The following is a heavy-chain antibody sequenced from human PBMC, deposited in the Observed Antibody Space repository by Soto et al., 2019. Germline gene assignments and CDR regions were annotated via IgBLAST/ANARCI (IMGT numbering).Heavy chain of an antibody. CDR2: IWYDGSNK. CDR3: ARDLHYYDSSGPLDS. CDR1: GFTFSSYG. D-gene: IGHD3-22*01. J-gene: IGHJ4*02. V-gene: IGHV3-33*01. Sequence: GGSLRLSCAASGFTFSSYGMHWVRQAPGKGLEWVAVIWYDGSNKYYADSVKGRFTISRDNSKNTLYLQMNSLRAEDTAVYYCARDLHYYDSSGPLDSWGQGTLVTVSS.